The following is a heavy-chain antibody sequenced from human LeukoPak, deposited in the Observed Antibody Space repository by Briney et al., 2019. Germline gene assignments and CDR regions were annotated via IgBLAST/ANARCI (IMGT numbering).Heavy chain of an antibody. CDR3: ARDLKRGAYSGYDFDAFDI. CDR2: ISYDGSNK. V-gene: IGHV3-30*03. D-gene: IGHD5-12*01. Sequence: PGGSLRLSCAASGFTFSSYGMHWVRQAPGKGLEWVAVISYDGSNKYYADSVKGRFTISRDNAKNSLYLQMNSLRAEDTAVYYCARDLKRGAYSGYDFDAFDIWGQGTMVTVSS. J-gene: IGHJ3*02. CDR1: GFTFSSYG.